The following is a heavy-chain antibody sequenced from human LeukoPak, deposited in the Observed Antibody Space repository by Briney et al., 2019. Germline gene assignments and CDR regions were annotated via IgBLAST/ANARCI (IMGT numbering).Heavy chain of an antibody. CDR2: ISNSGMTI. CDR3: TRGGESHLFYYYMDV. Sequence: HAGGSLRLSCAASGFIFSSYSMNWVRQAPGKGLEWVSYISNSGMTIYYADSVKGRFTISRDNAKNSLHLQVSSLRAEDTAVYYCTRGGESHLFYYYMDVWGKGTTVTVS. D-gene: IGHD3-16*01. CDR1: GFIFSSYS. V-gene: IGHV3-48*04. J-gene: IGHJ6*03.